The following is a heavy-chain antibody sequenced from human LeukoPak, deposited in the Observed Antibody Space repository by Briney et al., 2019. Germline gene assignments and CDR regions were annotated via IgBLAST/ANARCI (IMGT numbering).Heavy chain of an antibody. V-gene: IGHV1-8*01. J-gene: IGHJ4*02. CDR2: MNPNSGNT. CDR1: GYTFTSYG. CDR3: ARGLGEYYDSSGYIPGTKTPH. Sequence: ASVKVSCKASGYTFTSYGINWVRQATGQGLEWMGWMNPNSGNTGYAQKFQGRVTMTRNTSISTAYMELSSLRSEDTAVYYCARGLGEYYDSSGYIPGTKTPHWGQGTLVTVSS. D-gene: IGHD3-22*01.